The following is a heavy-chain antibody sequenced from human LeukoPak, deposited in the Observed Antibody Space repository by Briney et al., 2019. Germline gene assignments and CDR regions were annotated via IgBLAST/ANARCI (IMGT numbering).Heavy chain of an antibody. D-gene: IGHD3-10*01. CDR2: TYYRSKWYN. CDR1: GDSVSSNSAA. J-gene: IGHJ4*02. Sequence: PSQTLSLTCVISGDSVSSNSAAWSWIRQSPSRGLEWLGRTYYRSKWYNDYAVSAKSRITINPDTSKNQFSLQLNSVSPEDTAVYYCARGYNGVNDYWGQGTLVTVSS. V-gene: IGHV6-1*01. CDR3: ARGYNGVNDY.